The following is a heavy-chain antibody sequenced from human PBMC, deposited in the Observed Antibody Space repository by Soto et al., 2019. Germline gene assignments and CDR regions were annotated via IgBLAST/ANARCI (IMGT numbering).Heavy chain of an antibody. D-gene: IGHD1-20*01. CDR1: GGAFTNYA. J-gene: IGHJ6*02. CDR2: IIPLHNTS. CDR3: ASWSNWNPLYYDGLDV. V-gene: IGHV1-69*06. Sequence: QVQLLQSGAEVKKPGSSVKVSCKVSGGAFTNYALNWVRHVPGQGLEWLGGIIPLHNTSNYSLKFLGRVTVTADISSTTVYMELTSLTSDDTATYYCASWSNWNPLYYDGLDVWGQGTTVTVSS.